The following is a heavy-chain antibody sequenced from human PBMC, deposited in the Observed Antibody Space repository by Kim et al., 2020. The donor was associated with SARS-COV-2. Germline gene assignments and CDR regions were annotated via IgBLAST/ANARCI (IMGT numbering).Heavy chain of an antibody. J-gene: IGHJ4*02. CDR2: ISAYNGNT. D-gene: IGHD3-22*01. CDR1: GYTFTSYG. V-gene: IGHV1-18*01. Sequence: ASVKVSCKASGYTFTSYGISWVRQAPGQGLEWMGWISAYNGNTNYAQKLQGRVTMTTDTSTSTAYMELRSLRSDDTAVYYCARGPRGDYYDSSGYYDYWGQGTLVTVSS. CDR3: ARGPRGDYYDSSGYYDY.